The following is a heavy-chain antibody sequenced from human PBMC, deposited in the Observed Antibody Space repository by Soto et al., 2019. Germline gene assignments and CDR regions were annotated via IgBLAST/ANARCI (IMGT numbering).Heavy chain of an antibody. Sequence: QVQLQQWGAGLLKPSETLSLTCGVSGGSFSGNYWSWIRQPPGEGLEWIGEIDPSGSTNYSPSLKSRATISADTYKNPFSLKLSSVIAADTAVYYCERGRDGGGASWGQGTLVTVSS. CDR2: IDPSGST. J-gene: IGHJ5*02. CDR3: ERGRDGGGAS. CDR1: GGSFSGNY. V-gene: IGHV4-34*02. D-gene: IGHD4-17*01.